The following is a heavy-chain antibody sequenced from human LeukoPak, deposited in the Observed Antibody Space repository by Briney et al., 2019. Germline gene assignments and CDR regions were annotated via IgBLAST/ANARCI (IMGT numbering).Heavy chain of an antibody. CDR3: ARAHGDFSKTYYFDY. CDR1: GFTFSSYE. Sequence: GGSLRLSCAASGFTFSSYEMNWVRQAPGKGREGGSYISSSGSTIYYADSVKGRFTISRDNAKNSLYLQMNSLRAEDTAVYYCARAHGDFSKTYYFDYWGQGTLVTVSS. CDR2: ISSSGSTI. V-gene: IGHV3-48*03. D-gene: IGHD4-17*01. J-gene: IGHJ4*02.